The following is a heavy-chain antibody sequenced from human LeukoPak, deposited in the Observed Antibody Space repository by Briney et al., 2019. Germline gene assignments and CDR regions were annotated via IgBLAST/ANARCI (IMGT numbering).Heavy chain of an antibody. CDR3: ARWQKGSSSWFDY. Sequence: GASVKVSCKASGYTFTGYYMHWVRQAPGQGLEWMGWINPNSGGTNYAQKFQGWVTMTGDTSISTAYMELSRLRSDDTAVYYCARWQKGSSSWFDYWGQGTLVTVSS. J-gene: IGHJ4*02. D-gene: IGHD6-13*01. CDR1: GYTFTGYY. V-gene: IGHV1-2*04. CDR2: INPNSGGT.